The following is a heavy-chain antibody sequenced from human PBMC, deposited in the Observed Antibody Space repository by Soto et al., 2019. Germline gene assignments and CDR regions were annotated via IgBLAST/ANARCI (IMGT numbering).Heavy chain of an antibody. CDR3: TTDGGGSGWRY. V-gene: IGHV3-15*07. D-gene: IGHD6-19*01. CDR1: GFTLRNAQ. Sequence: EVQLVESGGGLVKPGGSLRLSCAASGFTLRNAQMHWVRQAPGKGLEWVGRVKSKTDGGTTEYAAPVKGKFTISGDDSKGTVYLQMNRLNADDTAVYYCTTDGGGSGWRYWGHGTLVTFSS. J-gene: IGHJ4*01. CDR2: VKSKTDGGTT.